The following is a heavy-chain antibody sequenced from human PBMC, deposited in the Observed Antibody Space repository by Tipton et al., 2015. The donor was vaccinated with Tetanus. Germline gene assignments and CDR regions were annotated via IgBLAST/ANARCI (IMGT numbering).Heavy chain of an antibody. D-gene: IGHD5-12*01. CDR3: AKDWGYSGYDLGRLDY. CDR2: ISWNSGSI. Sequence: SLRLSCAASGFTFDDYAMHWVRQAPGKGLEWVSGISWNSGSIGYADSVKGRFTISRDNAKNSLYLQMNSLRAEDTALYYCAKDWGYSGYDLGRLDYWGQGTLVTVSS. V-gene: IGHV3-9*01. CDR1: GFTFDDYA. J-gene: IGHJ4*02.